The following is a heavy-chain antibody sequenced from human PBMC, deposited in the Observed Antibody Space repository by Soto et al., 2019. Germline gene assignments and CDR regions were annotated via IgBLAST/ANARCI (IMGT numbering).Heavy chain of an antibody. CDR1: GFPFGENA. CDR3: AKEDTSSGSLDY. Sequence: GGSLRLSCAAPGFPFGENAMSWVRQAPGKGLEWVSGTSDSGATTYYADSVRGRFTITRDNSKNTLYLQMKSLRAEDSASYYCAKEDTSSGSLDYWGQGALVTVSS. CDR2: TSDSGATT. V-gene: IGHV3-23*01. J-gene: IGHJ4*02. D-gene: IGHD6-19*01.